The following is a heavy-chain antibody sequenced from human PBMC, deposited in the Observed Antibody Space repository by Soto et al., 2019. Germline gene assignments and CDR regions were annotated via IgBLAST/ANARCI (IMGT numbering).Heavy chain of an antibody. Sequence: VQLLESGGGLVQPGGSLRLSCAASGFTFSSYAMSWVRQAPGKGLEWVSAISGSGGSTYYADSVKGRFTISRDNSKNTLYLQMNSLRAEDTAVYYCAKDIKQGSYDYYYYYGMDVWGQGTTVTVSS. D-gene: IGHD1-26*01. J-gene: IGHJ6*02. CDR1: GFTFSSYA. CDR2: ISGSGGST. CDR3: AKDIKQGSYDYYYYYGMDV. V-gene: IGHV3-23*01.